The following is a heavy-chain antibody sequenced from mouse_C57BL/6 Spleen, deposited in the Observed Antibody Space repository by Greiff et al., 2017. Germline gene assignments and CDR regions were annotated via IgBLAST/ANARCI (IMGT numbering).Heavy chain of an antibody. CDR1: GFNIKDSY. J-gene: IGHJ1*03. CDR2: IDPEDGET. CDR3: ARAGYYGSSYWYFDV. V-gene: IGHV14-2*01. D-gene: IGHD1-1*01. Sequence: EVQLQQSGAELVKPGASVKLSCTASGFNIKDSYMHWVKQRTEQGLEWIGRIDPEDGETKYAPKFQGKATITADTSSNTAYLQLSSLTSEDTAVYYCARAGYYGSSYWYFDVWGTGTTVTVSS.